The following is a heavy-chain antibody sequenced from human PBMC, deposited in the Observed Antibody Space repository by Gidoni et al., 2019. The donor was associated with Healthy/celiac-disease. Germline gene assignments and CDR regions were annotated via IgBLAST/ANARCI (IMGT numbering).Heavy chain of an antibody. V-gene: IGHV3-23*01. D-gene: IGHD3-3*01. J-gene: IGHJ4*02. CDR3: ARERGNGYDFWSGYYGYLDY. CDR2: ISGSGGST. Sequence: EVQLLASGGGLVQPGGSLRLSCAASGFTFRSYAMSWVRQDQGKGLEWGSAISGSGGSTYYADSVKGRFTISRDNSKSTLYLQMNSLRAEDTAVYYCARERGNGYDFWSGYYGYLDYWGQGTLVTVSS. CDR1: GFTFRSYA.